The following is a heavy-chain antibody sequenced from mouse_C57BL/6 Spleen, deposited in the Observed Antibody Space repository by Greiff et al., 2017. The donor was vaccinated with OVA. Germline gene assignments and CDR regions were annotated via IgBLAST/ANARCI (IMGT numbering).Heavy chain of an antibody. CDR1: GFTFSSYA. V-gene: IGHV5-4*01. J-gene: IGHJ3*01. CDR3: ARGEDSFAY. Sequence: DVQLQESGGGLVKPGGSLKLSCAASGFTFSSYAMSWVRQTPEKRLEWVATISDGGSYTYYPDNVKGRFTISRDNAKNNLYLQMSHLKSEDTAMYYCARGEDSFAYWGQGTLVTVSA. CDR2: ISDGGSYT.